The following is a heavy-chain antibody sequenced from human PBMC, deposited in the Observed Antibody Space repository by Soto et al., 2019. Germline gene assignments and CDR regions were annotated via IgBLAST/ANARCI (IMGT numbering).Heavy chain of an antibody. CDR2: ISSDGLTT. CDR3: ARQDTAASYDY. Sequence: EVQLVESGGGLVQPGGSLRLSCAASGFTFSTYWMHWVRQAPGKGLVWVSRISSDGLTTTYADSVKGRFTISRDNARNTLYLQMNSLRAEDTAVYYCARQDTAASYDYWGQGTLVTVSS. V-gene: IGHV3-74*01. J-gene: IGHJ4*02. D-gene: IGHD2-15*01. CDR1: GFTFSTYW.